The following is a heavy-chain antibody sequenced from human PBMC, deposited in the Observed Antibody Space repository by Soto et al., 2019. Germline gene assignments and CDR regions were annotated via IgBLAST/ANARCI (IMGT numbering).Heavy chain of an antibody. J-gene: IGHJ6*02. CDR3: ARDPPATRHGMDV. V-gene: IGHV3-53*02. CDR2: IYSGGST. Sequence: EVQRVETGGGLIQPGGSLRLSCAAAGFTVSRNYMSWFRQAPGKGLEWVSVIYSGGSTYYADSVRGRFTISRDNSKNTLYLQMKRLRAEDTAVYYCARDPPATRHGMDVWGQGTTVTVSS. CDR1: GFTVSRNY.